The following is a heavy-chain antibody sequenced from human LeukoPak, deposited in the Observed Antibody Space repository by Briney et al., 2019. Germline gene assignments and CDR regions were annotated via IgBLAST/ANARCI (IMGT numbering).Heavy chain of an antibody. J-gene: IGHJ4*02. CDR1: GFTFISYA. CDR3: AKDPQYSSSWYYFDY. D-gene: IGHD6-13*01. Sequence: GGSLRLSCAASGFTFISYAMSWVRQAPGKGLEWVSAISGSGGSTYYADSVKGRFTISRDNSKNTLYLQMNSLRAEDTAVYYCAKDPQYSSSWYYFDYWGQGTLVTVSS. CDR2: ISGSGGST. V-gene: IGHV3-23*01.